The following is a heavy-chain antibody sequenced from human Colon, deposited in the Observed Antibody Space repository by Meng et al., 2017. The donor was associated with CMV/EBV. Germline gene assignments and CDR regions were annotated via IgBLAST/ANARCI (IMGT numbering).Heavy chain of an antibody. V-gene: IGHV1-69*05. CDR1: GGTFSSYA. CDR2: IIPIFDTA. D-gene: IGHD3-10*01. J-gene: IGHJ4*02. CDR3: ASGWFGELLGY. Sequence: SVKVSCKASGGTFSSYAISWVRQAPGQGLEWMGGIIPIFDTANYAQKFQGRVTITTDESTSTAYMELSSLRSEDMAVYYCASGWFGELLGYWGQGTLVTVSS.